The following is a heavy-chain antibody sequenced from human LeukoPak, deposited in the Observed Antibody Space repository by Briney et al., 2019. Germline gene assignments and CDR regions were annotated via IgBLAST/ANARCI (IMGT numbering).Heavy chain of an antibody. CDR1: GFTFSNYG. Sequence: PGGSLRLSCAASGFTFSNYGMSWVRQAPGKGLEWVSGISDTGGTTHYADSVKGRFTISRDNSKNTLYLQMNSLRAEDTAVYYCARGTYGSGSSPDYWGQGTLVTVSS. CDR3: ARGTYGSGSSPDY. V-gene: IGHV3-23*01. D-gene: IGHD3-10*01. CDR2: ISDTGGTT. J-gene: IGHJ4*02.